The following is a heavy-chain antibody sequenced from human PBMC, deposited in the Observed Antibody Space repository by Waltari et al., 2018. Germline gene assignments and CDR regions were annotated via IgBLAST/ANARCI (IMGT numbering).Heavy chain of an antibody. D-gene: IGHD3-22*01. J-gene: IGHJ4*02. CDR3: VRYGDTPERLLLPFDY. CDR1: GYSFTSYW. V-gene: IGHV5-51*01. CDR2: IYPGDSDT. Sequence: EVQLVQSGAEVKKPGESLKISCKGSGYSFTSYWIGWVRQLPGKGLEWMGIIYPGDSDTRYSPSFQGRVTISADKSISTAYLQWSSLKASDTAMYYCVRYGDTPERLLLPFDYWGQGTLVTVSS.